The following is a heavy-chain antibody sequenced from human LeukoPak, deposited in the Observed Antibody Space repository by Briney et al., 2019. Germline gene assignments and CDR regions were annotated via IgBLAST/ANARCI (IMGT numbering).Heavy chain of an antibody. D-gene: IGHD2-2*01. Sequence: GGSLRLSCGASGFTFSSHWMNWVRQAPVKGLEWVASIKYDGREIFYADSVKGRFTISRDNAKNSLNLQMNSLRAEDTAVYYCARDGVPPGISFDSWGQGTLVTVSP. CDR3: ARDGVPPGISFDS. CDR1: GFTFSSHW. J-gene: IGHJ4*02. CDR2: IKYDGREI. V-gene: IGHV3-7*01.